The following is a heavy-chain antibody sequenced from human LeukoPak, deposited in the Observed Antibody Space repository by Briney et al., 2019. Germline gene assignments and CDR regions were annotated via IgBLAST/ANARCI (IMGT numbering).Heavy chain of an antibody. V-gene: IGHV3-33*01. Sequence: GGSLRLSCAASGFTFSSYGMHWVRQAPGKGLEWVAVIWYDGSNKYYADSVKGRFTISRDNSKNTLYLQMNSLRAEDTAVYYCARDSETTNAFDIWGQGTMVTVSS. CDR3: ARDSETTNAFDI. D-gene: IGHD4-17*01. J-gene: IGHJ3*02. CDR2: IWYDGSNK. CDR1: GFTFSSYG.